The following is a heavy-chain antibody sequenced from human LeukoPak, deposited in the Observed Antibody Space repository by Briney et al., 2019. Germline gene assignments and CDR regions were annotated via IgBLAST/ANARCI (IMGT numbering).Heavy chain of an antibody. CDR1: GFTFSSYA. CDR2: ISGSGDRT. Sequence: GGSLRLSCAASGFTFSSYAMTWVRQAPGKGLEWVSTISGSGDRTYYADSVKGRFTISRDNSKNTLYLQMNSLRAEDTAVYCCAKDLRRFDYWGQGTLVTVSS. V-gene: IGHV3-23*01. CDR3: AKDLRRFDY. D-gene: IGHD4-17*01. J-gene: IGHJ4*02.